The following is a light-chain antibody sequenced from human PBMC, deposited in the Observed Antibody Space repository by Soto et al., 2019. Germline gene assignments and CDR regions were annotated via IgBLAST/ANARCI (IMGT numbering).Light chain of an antibody. CDR2: DDS. CDR1: NIGRKS. CDR3: QVWDSSSDHPV. Sequence: SYALTQPPSVSLAPGQTARITCGGNNIGRKSVHWYQQKPGQAPVLVVYDDSDWPSAIPERFSGSNSGNTATLTISRVDAGDEADYYCQVWDSSSDHPVFGTGTKGTVL. J-gene: IGLJ1*01. V-gene: IGLV3-21*02.